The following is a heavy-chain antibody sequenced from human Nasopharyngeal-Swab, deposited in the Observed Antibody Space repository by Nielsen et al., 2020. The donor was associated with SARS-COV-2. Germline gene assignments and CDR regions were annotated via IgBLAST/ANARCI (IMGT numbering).Heavy chain of an antibody. V-gene: IGHV1-46*01. CDR3: ARDSSHDAFDI. Sequence: ASVKVSCKASGYTFTSYYMHWVRQAPGQGLEWMGIINSSGGSTSYAQKFQGRVTMTRDTSTSTVYMELSSLRSEDTAVYYCARDSSHDAFDIWGQGTMVTVSS. CDR1: GYTFTSYY. CDR2: INSSGGST. J-gene: IGHJ3*02.